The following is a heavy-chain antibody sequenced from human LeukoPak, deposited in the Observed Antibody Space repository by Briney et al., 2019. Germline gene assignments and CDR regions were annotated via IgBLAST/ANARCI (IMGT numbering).Heavy chain of an antibody. Sequence: PSETLSLTCTVSGGSISSYYWSWIRQPPGKGLEWIGYIYYSGSTNYNPSLKSRVTISVDTSKNQFSLKLSSVTAADTAVYYCARDRRLGTLDYRGQGTLVTVSS. D-gene: IGHD1-1*01. CDR3: ARDRRLGTLDY. V-gene: IGHV4-59*01. J-gene: IGHJ4*02. CDR2: IYYSGST. CDR1: GGSISSYY.